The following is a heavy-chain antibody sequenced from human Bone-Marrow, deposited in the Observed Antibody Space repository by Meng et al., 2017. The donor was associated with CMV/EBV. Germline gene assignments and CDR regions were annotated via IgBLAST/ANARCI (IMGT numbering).Heavy chain of an antibody. CDR1: GFTFSSYG. CDR2: IRYDGSNK. V-gene: IGHV3-30*02. CDR3: ARDTSGRGGRSYYYYGMDV. J-gene: IGHJ6*01. D-gene: IGHD1-26*01. Sequence: GESLKISCAASGFTFSSYGMHWVRQAPGKGLEWVAFIRYDGSNKYYADSVKGRFTISRDNAKNSLYLQMNSLRAEDTAVYYCARDTSGRGGRSYYYYGMDVWGPGTTVTGSS.